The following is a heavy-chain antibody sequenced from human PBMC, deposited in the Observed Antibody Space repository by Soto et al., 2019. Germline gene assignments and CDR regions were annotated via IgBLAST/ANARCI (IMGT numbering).Heavy chain of an antibody. V-gene: IGHV1-18*01. Sequence: ASVKVSCKASGYSFTRYGISWVRQAPGQGLEWMGWISGYNGKTKYAQKLQGRVSMTTDTSTSTAYMELRSLGSDDTAVYYCARDGDRPYYYYGMDVLGQGTTVTVSS. CDR1: GYSFTRYG. D-gene: IGHD7-27*01. CDR2: ISGYNGKT. CDR3: ARDGDRPYYYYGMDV. J-gene: IGHJ6*02.